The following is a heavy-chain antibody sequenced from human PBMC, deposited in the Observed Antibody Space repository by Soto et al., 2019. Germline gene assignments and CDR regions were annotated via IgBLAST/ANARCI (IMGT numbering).Heavy chain of an antibody. D-gene: IGHD6-13*01. Sequence: SETLSLTCAVYGGSFSGYYWSWIRQPPGKGLEWIGYINHSGSTNYNPSLKSRVTISVDTSKNQFSLKLSSVTAADTAVYYCASADYSSSWYSVDYWGQGTLVTVSS. J-gene: IGHJ4*02. V-gene: IGHV4-34*01. CDR3: ASADYSSSWYSVDY. CDR2: INHSGST. CDR1: GGSFSGYY.